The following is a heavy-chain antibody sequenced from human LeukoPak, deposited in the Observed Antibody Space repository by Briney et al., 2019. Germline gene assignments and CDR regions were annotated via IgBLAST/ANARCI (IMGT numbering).Heavy chain of an antibody. J-gene: IGHJ4*02. Sequence: GGSLRLSCAASGFTFSTYCMHWVRQAPGKGLEWVAFIRYDGSNKYYVDSVKGRFTISRDNSKNTLYLEMNNLRAEDTAVYYCAKNLPYSSGSFDYWGQGTLVTVSS. CDR2: IRYDGSNK. V-gene: IGHV3-30*02. D-gene: IGHD6-19*01. CDR1: GFTFSTYC. CDR3: AKNLPYSSGSFDY.